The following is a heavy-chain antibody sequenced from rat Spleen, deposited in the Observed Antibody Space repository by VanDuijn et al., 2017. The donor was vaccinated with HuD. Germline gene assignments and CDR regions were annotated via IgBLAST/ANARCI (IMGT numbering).Heavy chain of an antibody. J-gene: IGHJ2*01. Sequence: EVQLVESDGGLVQPGRSLKLSCAASGFTFSDYYMAWVRQAPTKGLEWVASISFDGSGTYYRDSVKGRFTISRDDAKSTLYLQMDSLRSEDTATYYCTTDRSGYTFDYWGQGVMVTVSS. CDR2: ISFDGSGT. CDR1: GFTFSDYY. V-gene: IGHV5-20*01. D-gene: IGHD2-3*01. CDR3: TTDRSGYTFDY.